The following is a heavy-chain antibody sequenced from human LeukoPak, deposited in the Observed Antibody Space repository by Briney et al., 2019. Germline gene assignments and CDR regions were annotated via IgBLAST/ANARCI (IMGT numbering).Heavy chain of an antibody. CDR1: GFTFSSYV. J-gene: IGHJ4*02. Sequence: GGSLRLSCAASGFTFSSYVMTWVRQAPGKGLEWVSAISGSGGITYYADSVKGRFTISRDNSKNTLYLQMNSLRAEDTAVYYCARDPAPSIAVAGTLDYWGQGTLVTVSS. V-gene: IGHV3-23*01. D-gene: IGHD6-19*01. CDR3: ARDPAPSIAVAGTLDY. CDR2: ISGSGGIT.